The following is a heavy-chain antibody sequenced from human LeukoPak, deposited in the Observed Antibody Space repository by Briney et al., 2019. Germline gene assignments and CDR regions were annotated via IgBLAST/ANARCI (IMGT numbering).Heavy chain of an antibody. J-gene: IGHJ3*02. CDR2: IRSKAYGGTT. CDR1: GFTFGDYA. D-gene: IGHD3-3*01. CDR3: TREGRITIFGVVTYPAFDI. V-gene: IGHV3-49*03. Sequence: QPGGSLRLSCTASGFTFGDYAMSWFRRAPGKGLEWVGFIRSKAYGGTTEYAASVKGRFTISRDDSKSIAYLQMNSLKTEDTAVYYCTREGRITIFGVVTYPAFDIWGQGTMVSVSS.